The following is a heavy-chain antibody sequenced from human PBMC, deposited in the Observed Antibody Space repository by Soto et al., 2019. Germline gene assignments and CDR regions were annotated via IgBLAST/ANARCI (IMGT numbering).Heavy chain of an antibody. CDR1: GYTFTSYG. D-gene: IGHD5-12*01. CDR2: ISVYNGNT. CDR3: AAPYDSGFDP. Sequence: QVQLVQSGAEVKKPGASVKVSCKASGYTFTSYGISWVRQAPGQVLEWMGWISVYNGNTDYAQKCQGRVTMTTDTSTSTAYMDLSSRRSDDTAVYYCAAPYDSGFDPWGQGTLVTVSS. V-gene: IGHV1-18*04. J-gene: IGHJ5*02.